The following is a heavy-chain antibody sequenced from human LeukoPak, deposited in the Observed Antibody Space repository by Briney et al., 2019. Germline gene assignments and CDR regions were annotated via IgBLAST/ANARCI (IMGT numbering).Heavy chain of an antibody. D-gene: IGHD3-10*01. CDR2: IYRSGST. V-gene: IGHV4-4*02. Sequence: SETLSLTCAVSGGSISSSNWWSWVRQPPGKGLEWIGEIYRSGSTNYNPSLKSRVTISVDTSKNQFSLKLSSVTAADTAIYYCARGGYYGSGNDFRFDPWGQGTLVTVSS. CDR1: GGSISSSNW. J-gene: IGHJ5*02. CDR3: ARGGYYGSGNDFRFDP.